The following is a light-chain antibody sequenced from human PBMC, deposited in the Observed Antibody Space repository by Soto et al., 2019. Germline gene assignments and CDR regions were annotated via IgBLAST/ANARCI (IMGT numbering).Light chain of an antibody. CDR2: AAS. Sequence: DIQMTQSPSSLSASVGDRVTITCRASQSISTFLNWYQQKPGKAPKLLIYAASSLQSGVPSRFSGSGSGTDFTLTISSLQPEDFATYHCQQSYSTPRTFGQGTKVEIK. V-gene: IGKV1-39*01. J-gene: IGKJ1*01. CDR1: QSISTF. CDR3: QQSYSTPRT.